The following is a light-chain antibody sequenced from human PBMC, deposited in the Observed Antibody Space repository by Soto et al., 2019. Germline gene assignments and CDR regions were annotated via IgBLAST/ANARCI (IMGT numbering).Light chain of an antibody. V-gene: IGKV1-9*01. J-gene: IGKJ1*01. Sequence: IQLTQSPSSLSASVGDRVTITCRASQGISSYLAWYQQKPGKAPKLLIYAASTLQSGVPSRFSGSGSGTDFTLTISSLQPDDFATYYCQQLNSYPWTFGQGTTVEIK. CDR3: QQLNSYPWT. CDR2: AAS. CDR1: QGISSY.